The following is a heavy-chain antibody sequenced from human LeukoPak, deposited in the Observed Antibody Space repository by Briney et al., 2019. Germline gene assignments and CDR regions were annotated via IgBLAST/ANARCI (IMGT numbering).Heavy chain of an antibody. CDR2: IYYSGSI. D-gene: IGHD3-10*01. J-gene: IGHJ5*02. CDR1: GGSISSSSYY. CDR3: PKVSGNWFDP. Sequence: SETLSLTCTVSGGSISSSSYYWGWIRQPPGKGLEWIGSIYYSGSIYYNPSLKSRVTISVDTSKTQFSLKLSSGDAADTAVFYCPKVSGNWFDPWGQGTLVTVSS. V-gene: IGHV4-39*07.